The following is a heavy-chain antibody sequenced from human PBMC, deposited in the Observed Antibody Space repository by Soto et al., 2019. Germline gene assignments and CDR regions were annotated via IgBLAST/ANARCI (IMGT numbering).Heavy chain of an antibody. J-gene: IGHJ4*02. CDR1: GGSISSGGYY. CDR2: IYYSGST. D-gene: IGHD3-3*01. Sequence: QVQLQESGPGLVKPSQTLSLTCTVSGGSISSGGYYWSWIRQHPGKGLEWIGYIYYSGSTYYNPCLRWRVTISVDTSKNQCSLKLSSVTAADTAVYYCARAGGIFGVVIYYYWGQGNLVTVSS. V-gene: IGHV4-31*03. CDR3: ARAGGIFGVVIYYY.